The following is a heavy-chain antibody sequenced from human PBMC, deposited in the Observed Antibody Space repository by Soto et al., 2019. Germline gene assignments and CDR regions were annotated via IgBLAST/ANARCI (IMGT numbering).Heavy chain of an antibody. CDR1: GFAFSSCS. CDR2: ISSSSSHT. V-gene: IGHV3-21*01. Sequence: LRLSCAACGFAFSSCSMNWVRQAPGKGLEWVSAISSSSSHTYYADSVKGRFTISRDNAKNSLYLQVNSLRAEDTAVYYCARDRSGSYPPGDGMDVWGQGTTVTVS. D-gene: IGHD3-10*01. J-gene: IGHJ6*02. CDR3: ARDRSGSYPPGDGMDV.